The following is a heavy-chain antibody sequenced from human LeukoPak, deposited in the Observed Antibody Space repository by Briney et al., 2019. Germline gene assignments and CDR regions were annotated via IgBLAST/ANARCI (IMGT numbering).Heavy chain of an antibody. Sequence: GGSLRLSCAASGFTVSSNYMSWVRQAPGKGLEWVSVIYSGGSTYYADSVKGRFTISRDNSKNTLYLQMNSLRAEDTAVYYCVRYLPIRSFDYWGQGTLVTVSS. J-gene: IGHJ4*02. CDR3: VRYLPIRSFDY. V-gene: IGHV3-53*01. D-gene: IGHD3-3*01. CDR2: IYSGGST. CDR1: GFTVSSNY.